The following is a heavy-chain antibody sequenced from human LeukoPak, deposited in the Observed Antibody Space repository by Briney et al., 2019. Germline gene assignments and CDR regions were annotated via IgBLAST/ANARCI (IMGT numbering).Heavy chain of an antibody. CDR3: TRRDGDSLDV. CDR2: IRSKTNNYAT. Sequence: PGGSLRLSCAASGFIFSGSSMHWVRQASEKGLEWVGRIRSKTNNYATAYAASVKGRFTISRDDSENTAYLQMNSLKSEDTAVYYCTRRDGDSLDVWGQGTTVTVSS. J-gene: IGHJ6*02. V-gene: IGHV3-73*01. D-gene: IGHD3-3*01. CDR1: GFIFSGSS.